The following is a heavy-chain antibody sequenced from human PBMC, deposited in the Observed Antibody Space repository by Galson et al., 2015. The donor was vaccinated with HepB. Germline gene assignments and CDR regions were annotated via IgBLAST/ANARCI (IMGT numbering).Heavy chain of an antibody. CDR1: GFTFSSHT. CDR2: ISAGAHST. Sequence: SLRLSCAASGFTFSSHTMTWVRQAPGKGLGWVSAISAGAHSTYYTDSVKGRFTISRDNSKKTLYLQMNGLRVEDTALYYCAKGRQLWPLLDYWGQGTLVTVSS. D-gene: IGHD3-16*01. J-gene: IGHJ4*02. CDR3: AKGRQLWPLLDY. V-gene: IGHV3-23*01.